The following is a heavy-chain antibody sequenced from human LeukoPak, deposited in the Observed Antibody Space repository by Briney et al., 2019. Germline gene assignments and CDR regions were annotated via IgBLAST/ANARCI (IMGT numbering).Heavy chain of an antibody. CDR2: IYYSGST. Sequence: PSETLSLTCTVSGGSISSYYWSWIRQPPGKGLEWIGYIYYSGSTNYNPSLKSRVTISVDTSKNQFSLKLSSVTAADTAVYYCARVENDSSGYYYAYWGQGTLVTVSS. CDR1: GGSISSYY. D-gene: IGHD3-22*01. V-gene: IGHV4-59*01. J-gene: IGHJ4*02. CDR3: ARVENDSSGYYYAY.